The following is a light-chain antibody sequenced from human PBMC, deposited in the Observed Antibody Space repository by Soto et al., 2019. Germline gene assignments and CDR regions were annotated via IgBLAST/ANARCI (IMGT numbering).Light chain of an antibody. Sequence: QAVVTQSSSASASLGSSVKLTCTLSSGHSSYIIAWPQQQPGKAPRYLMKLEGSRSYNKGSGVPDRFSGSSSGADRYLTISNLQFEDEADYYCETWDSNTRVFGGGTKVTVL. CDR1: SGHSSYI. V-gene: IGLV4-60*02. J-gene: IGLJ3*02. CDR3: ETWDSNTRV. CDR2: LEGSRSY.